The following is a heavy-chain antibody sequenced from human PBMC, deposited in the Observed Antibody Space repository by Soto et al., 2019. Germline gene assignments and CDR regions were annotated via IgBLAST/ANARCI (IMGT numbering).Heavy chain of an antibody. D-gene: IGHD2-2*01. CDR3: AREVVPAAGDGYYYYYYGMDV. CDR2: IWYDGSNK. Sequence: GGSLRLSCAASGFTFSSYGMHWVRQAPGKGLEWVAVIWYDGSNKYYADSVKGRFTISRDNSKNTLYLQMNSLRAEDTAVYYCAREVVPAAGDGYYYYYYGMDVWGQGTTVTVSS. CDR1: GFTFSSYG. J-gene: IGHJ6*02. V-gene: IGHV3-33*01.